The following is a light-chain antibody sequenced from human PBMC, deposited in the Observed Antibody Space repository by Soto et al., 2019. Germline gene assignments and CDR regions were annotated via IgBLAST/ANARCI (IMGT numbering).Light chain of an antibody. V-gene: IGLV2-14*01. Sequence: QSVLTQPASVSGSPGQSITLSCTGTSSDVGGYNYVSWYQQHPGKAPKLMIYEVSNRPSGVSNRFSGSKSGNTASLTISGLQAEDEADYYCSSYTDSSTQVFGTGTKLTVL. CDR1: SSDVGGYNY. CDR2: EVS. J-gene: IGLJ1*01. CDR3: SSYTDSSTQV.